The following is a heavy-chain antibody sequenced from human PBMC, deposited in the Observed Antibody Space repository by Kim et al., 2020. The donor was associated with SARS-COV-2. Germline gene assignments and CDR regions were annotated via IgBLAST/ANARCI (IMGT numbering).Heavy chain of an antibody. J-gene: IGHJ4*02. CDR3: ARDVWQQLVQGDFDY. Sequence: GGSLRLSCAASGFTFSSYAMHWVRQAPGKGLEWVAVISYDGSNKYYADSVKGRFTISRDNSKNTLYLQMNSLRAEDTAVYYCARDVWQQLVQGDFDYWGQGTLVTVSS. D-gene: IGHD6-13*01. V-gene: IGHV3-30-3*01. CDR2: ISYDGSNK. CDR1: GFTFSSYA.